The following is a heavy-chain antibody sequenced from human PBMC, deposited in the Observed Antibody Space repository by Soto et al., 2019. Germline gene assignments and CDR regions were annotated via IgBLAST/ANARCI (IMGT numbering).Heavy chain of an antibody. CDR2: ISYDGSNK. V-gene: IGHV3-30*18. CDR1: GFTFSSYG. D-gene: IGHD4-4*01. Sequence: VQLVESGGGVVQPGRSLRLSCAASGFTFSSYGMHWVRQAPGKGLEWVAVISYDGSNKYYADSVKGRFTISRDNSKNTLYLQMNSLRAEDTAVYYCAKVVTTTSLRYYFDYWGQGTLVTVSS. CDR3: AKVVTTTSLRYYFDY. J-gene: IGHJ4*02.